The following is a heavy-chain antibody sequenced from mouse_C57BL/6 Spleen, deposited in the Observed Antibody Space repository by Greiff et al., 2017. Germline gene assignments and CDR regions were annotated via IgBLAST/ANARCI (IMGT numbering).Heavy chain of an antibody. V-gene: IGHV5-17*01. CDR3: ASGSTTVVAYYAMDY. CDR2: ISSGSSTI. D-gene: IGHD1-1*01. J-gene: IGHJ4*01. CDR1: GFTFSDYG. Sequence: EVQGVESGGGLVKPGGSLKLSCAASGFTFSDYGMHWVRQAPEKGLEWVAYISSGSSTIYYADTVTGRFTLSRDNAKTTLFLQMTSLRSEDTAMYYCASGSTTVVAYYAMDYWGQGTSVTVSS.